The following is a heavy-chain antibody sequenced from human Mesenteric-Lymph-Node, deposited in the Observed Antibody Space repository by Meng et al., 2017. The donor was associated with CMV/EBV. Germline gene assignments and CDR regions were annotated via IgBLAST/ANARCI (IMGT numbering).Heavy chain of an antibody. CDR2: INTNTGNP. J-gene: IGHJ4*02. CDR1: GGTFSSYA. Sequence: SCKASGGTFSSYAISWVRQAPGQGLEWMGWINTNTGNPTYAQGFTGRFVFSLDTSVSTAYLQISSLKAEDTAVYYCARELYGSGNDYWGQGTLVTVSS. D-gene: IGHD3-10*01. V-gene: IGHV7-4-1*02. CDR3: ARELYGSGNDY.